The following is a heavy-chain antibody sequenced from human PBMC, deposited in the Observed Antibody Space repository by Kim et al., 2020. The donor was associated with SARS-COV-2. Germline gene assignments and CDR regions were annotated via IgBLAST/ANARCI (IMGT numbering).Heavy chain of an antibody. CDR3: TTDLGGPGSYQAGGVDY. CDR1: GFTFSNAW. CDR2: IKSKTDGGTT. J-gene: IGHJ4*02. Sequence: GGSLRLSCAASGFTFSNAWMSWVRQAPGKGLEWVGRIKSKTDGGTTDYAAPVKGRFTISRDDSKNTLYLQMNSLKTEDTAVYYCTTDLGGPGSYQAGGVDYWGQGTLVTVSS. D-gene: IGHD1-26*01. V-gene: IGHV3-15*01.